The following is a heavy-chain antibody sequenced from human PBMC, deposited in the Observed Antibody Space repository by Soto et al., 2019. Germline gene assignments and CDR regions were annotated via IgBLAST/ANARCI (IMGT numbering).Heavy chain of an antibody. D-gene: IGHD3-3*01. CDR3: ATNRGDFWSGYYRDYYYYKDV. CDR2: IYHSGST. J-gene: IGHJ6*03. CDR1: GGSISRGLYS. Sequence: PSETLSLTCAVSGGSISRGLYSWSWIRQPPGKGLEWVGYIYHSGSTTYNPSLRSRVTISVDTSKNQFSLKLSSVTAADTAVYYCATNRGDFWSGYYRDYYYYKDVWGKGTTVTVSS. V-gene: IGHV4-30-2*02.